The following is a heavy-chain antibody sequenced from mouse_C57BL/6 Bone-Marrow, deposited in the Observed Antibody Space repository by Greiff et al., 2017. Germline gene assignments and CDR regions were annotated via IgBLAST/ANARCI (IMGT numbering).Heavy chain of an antibody. CDR2: HPGGGNTN. CDR1: YTFTDYYM. CDR3: RTLRQHRVRMDY. V-gene: IGHV1-83*01. Sequence: VQLQQSGPELVKPGASVKMSCKASGYTFTDYYMHWVKQKPGQGLEWIGEIHPGGGNTNYNEKFKGKATLTADKSSSTAYMQLSSLTSEDSAVYFCARTLRQHRVRMDYWGQGTSVTVSS. D-gene: IGHD3-2*02. J-gene: IGHJ4*01.